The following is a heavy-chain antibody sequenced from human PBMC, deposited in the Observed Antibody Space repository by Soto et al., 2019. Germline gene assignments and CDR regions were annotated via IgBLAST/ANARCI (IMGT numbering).Heavy chain of an antibody. Sequence: EVQLVESGGGLVQPGGSLRLSCAASGFTVSSNYMSWVRQAPGKGLEWVSVIYSGGSTYYADSVKGRFTISRDNSKNTLYLQMNSLRAEDTAVYYCARRYCSGGSCYSGDDAFDLWGQGTMVTVSS. J-gene: IGHJ3*01. CDR1: GFTVSSNY. CDR2: IYSGGST. D-gene: IGHD2-15*01. V-gene: IGHV3-66*04. CDR3: ARRYCSGGSCYSGDDAFDL.